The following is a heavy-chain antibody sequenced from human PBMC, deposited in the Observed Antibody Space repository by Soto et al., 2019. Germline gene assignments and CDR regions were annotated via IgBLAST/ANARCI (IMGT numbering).Heavy chain of an antibody. D-gene: IGHD4-17*01. J-gene: IGHJ4*02. V-gene: IGHV3-33*01. CDR3: ARGTVHFDY. Sequence: QVQLVESGGGVVQPGRSVRLSCAASGFTFSTYGIHWVRQAPGKGLEWVAVIWYAGSNKYYADSVKGRFTISRDNSKNTLYLQMNSLRAEDTAVYYCARGTVHFDYWGQGTLVTVSS. CDR1: GFTFSTYG. CDR2: IWYAGSNK.